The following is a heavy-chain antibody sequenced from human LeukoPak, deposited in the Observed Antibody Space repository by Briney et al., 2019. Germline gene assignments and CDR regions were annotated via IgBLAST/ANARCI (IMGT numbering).Heavy chain of an antibody. CDR3: ASSLKWELLPLDC. V-gene: IGHV4-4*02. CDR1: GGSISSSNW. Sequence: PSGTLSLTCAVSGGSISSSNWWSWVRQPPGQGLEWIGEIYHSGSTNYNPSLKSRVTISVDKSKNQFSLKLSSVTAADTAVYYCASSLKWELLPLDCWGQGTLVTVSS. CDR2: IYHSGST. D-gene: IGHD1-26*01. J-gene: IGHJ4*02.